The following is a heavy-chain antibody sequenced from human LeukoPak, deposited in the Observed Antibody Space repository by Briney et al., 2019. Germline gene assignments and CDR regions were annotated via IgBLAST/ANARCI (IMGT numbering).Heavy chain of an antibody. CDR2: ISRDGGST. CDR3: AKETSAYDGSC. V-gene: IGHV3-43*02. Sequence: GGSLRLSCAASGFTFAMHWVRQAPGKGLEWVSLISRDGGSTYYADSVKGRFTISRDNSKKSLYLRMSSLRTEDTALYYCAKETSAYDGSCWGQGTLVTVSS. J-gene: IGHJ4*02. D-gene: IGHD5-12*01. CDR1: GFTFA.